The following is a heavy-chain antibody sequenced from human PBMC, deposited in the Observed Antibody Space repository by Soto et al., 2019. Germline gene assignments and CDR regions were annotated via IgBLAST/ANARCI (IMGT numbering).Heavy chain of an antibody. Sequence: PSETLSLTCTVSGGSVSSGSYYWSWIRQPPGKGLEWIGYIYYSGSTNYNPSLKSRVTISVDTSKNQFSLKLSSVTAADTAVYYCAGWGEHCSGGSCRGDWFDPWGQGTLVTVSS. V-gene: IGHV4-61*01. CDR1: GGSVSSGSYY. CDR2: IYYSGST. CDR3: AGWGEHCSGGSCRGDWFDP. J-gene: IGHJ5*02. D-gene: IGHD2-15*01.